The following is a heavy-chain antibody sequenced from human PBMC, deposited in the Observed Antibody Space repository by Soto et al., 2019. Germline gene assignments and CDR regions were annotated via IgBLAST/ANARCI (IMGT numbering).Heavy chain of an antibody. CDR2: IYSGGST. Sequence: EVQLVESGGGLVQPGGSLRLSCAASGFTVSTKYMSWVRQAPGKGLEWVSVIYSGGSTFYADSVRGRFTISRDNSKNTVNLQMNSLRAEDTAVYYCAIEPWAAYYWGQGTLVTGSS. J-gene: IGHJ4*02. CDR3: AIEPWAAYY. D-gene: IGHD3-16*01. V-gene: IGHV3-66*01. CDR1: GFTVSTKY.